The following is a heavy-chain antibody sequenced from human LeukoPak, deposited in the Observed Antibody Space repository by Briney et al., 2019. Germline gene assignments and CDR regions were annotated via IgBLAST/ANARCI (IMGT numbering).Heavy chain of an antibody. CDR3: AKDHKWSFDV. Sequence: GGSLRLSCAGSGFTFSGSAMHWVRQASGKGLEWVGRIRSKSNSYATAYAASVKGRFTISRDNSKNTLYLQMNSLTAEDTAVFYCAKDHKWSFDVWGRGTVVTVSS. CDR1: GFTFSGSA. V-gene: IGHV3-73*01. D-gene: IGHD1-26*01. J-gene: IGHJ2*01. CDR2: IRSKSNSYAT.